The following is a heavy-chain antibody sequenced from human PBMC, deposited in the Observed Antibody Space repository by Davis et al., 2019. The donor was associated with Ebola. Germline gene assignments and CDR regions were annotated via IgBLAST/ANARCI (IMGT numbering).Heavy chain of an antibody. CDR3: AKGGDMDV. D-gene: IGHD3-16*01. J-gene: IGHJ6*02. CDR1: GFTFVVYG. CDR2: INWNGGST. Sequence: GESLKISCAASGFTFVVYGMSWVRQAPGKGLEWVSGINWNGGSTGYADSVKGRFTVSRDDPKNTLYLQLNSLGIEDTAVYYCAKGGDMDVWGQGTTVTVSS. V-gene: IGHV3-20*04.